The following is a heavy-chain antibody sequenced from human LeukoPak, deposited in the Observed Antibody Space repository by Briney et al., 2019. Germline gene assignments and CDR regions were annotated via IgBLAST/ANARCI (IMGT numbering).Heavy chain of an antibody. J-gene: IGHJ4*02. CDR2: IWYDGTNK. CDR1: GFIFSSYG. CDR3: ARVGYSDESIDY. Sequence: GRSLRLSCATSGFIFSSYGMHWVRQAPGKGLEWVAVIWYDGTNKNYGDSMKGRFTISRDNSKKTLYLEMNTLRAEDTAVYYCARVGYSDESIDYWGRGTLVAVSS. V-gene: IGHV3-33*01. D-gene: IGHD4-17*01.